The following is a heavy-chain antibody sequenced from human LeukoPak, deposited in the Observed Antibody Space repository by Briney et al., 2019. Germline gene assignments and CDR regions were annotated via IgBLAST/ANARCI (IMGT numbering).Heavy chain of an antibody. V-gene: IGHV5-51*01. D-gene: IGHD5-24*01. CDR3: ARRKDGHFDY. Sequence: ESLKISCKASGYSFTNSLIGWVRQMPGKGLEWMGIIYRDDSDTRYSPSFQGQVTMSADESISTAYLQWSSLKASDTAMYYCARRKDGHFDYWGQGTLVTVSS. CDR1: GYSFTNSL. CDR2: IYRDDSDT. J-gene: IGHJ4*02.